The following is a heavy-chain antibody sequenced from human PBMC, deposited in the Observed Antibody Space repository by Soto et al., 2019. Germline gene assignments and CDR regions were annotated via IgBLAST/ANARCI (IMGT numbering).Heavy chain of an antibody. J-gene: IGHJ6*03. D-gene: IGHD2-8*01. Sequence: GGSLRLSCAASGFTFSSYAMSWVRQAPGKGLEWVSAISSSGGSTYYADSVKGRFTISRDNSKNTLYLQMNSLRAEDTAVYYCAKGLGYCTNGVCYTNYYYYMDVWGKGTTVTVSS. V-gene: IGHV3-23*01. CDR3: AKGLGYCTNGVCYTNYYYYMDV. CDR2: ISSSGGST. CDR1: GFTFSSYA.